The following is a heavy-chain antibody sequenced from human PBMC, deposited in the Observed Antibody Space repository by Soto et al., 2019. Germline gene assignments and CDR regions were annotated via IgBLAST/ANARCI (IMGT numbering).Heavy chain of an antibody. Sequence: QVQLVQSGTVVQRRGSSVKVSCQASGGTFSSHGMAWVRQAPGQGLEWMGGIIPTFGTPTYAPKFQGRVTITADKSPNTAYMDLNSPISEDTAVYYWASDRSSQYLGVWGQGTLITVSS. CDR3: ASDRSSQYLGV. J-gene: IGHJ1*01. CDR1: GGTFSSHG. V-gene: IGHV1-69*06. CDR2: IIPTFGTP. D-gene: IGHD6-6*01.